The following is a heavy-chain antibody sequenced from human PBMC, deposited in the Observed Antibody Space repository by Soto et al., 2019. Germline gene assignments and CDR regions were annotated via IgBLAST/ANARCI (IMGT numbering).Heavy chain of an antibody. CDR1: GFTFSSYA. CDR3: AKDVTVAGTKICDY. Sequence: GGSLRLSCAASGFTFSSYAMHWARQAPGKGLEWVALISYDGIYQYYADSVKGRFTISRDNSMHTLFLHMNSLRPEDTAVYYCAKDVTVAGTKICDYWGQGTLVTVSS. J-gene: IGHJ4*02. D-gene: IGHD6-19*01. CDR2: ISYDGIYQ. V-gene: IGHV3-30*18.